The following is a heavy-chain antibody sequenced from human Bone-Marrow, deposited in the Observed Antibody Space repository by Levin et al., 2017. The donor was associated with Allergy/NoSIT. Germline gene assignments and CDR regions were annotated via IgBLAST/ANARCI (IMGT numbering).Heavy chain of an antibody. CDR1: GFTFSNSS. Sequence: ETLSLTCAASGFTFSNSSMNWVRQAPGKGLEWVSYISDSSSSIFYADSVKGRFTISRDNAKNSLFLQMNSLRDEDTAVYYCARPSHRTPGKVYYYALDVWGQGTTVTVSS. D-gene: IGHD4-23*01. CDR3: ARPSHRTPGKVYYYALDV. CDR2: ISDSSSSI. V-gene: IGHV3-48*02. J-gene: IGHJ6*02.